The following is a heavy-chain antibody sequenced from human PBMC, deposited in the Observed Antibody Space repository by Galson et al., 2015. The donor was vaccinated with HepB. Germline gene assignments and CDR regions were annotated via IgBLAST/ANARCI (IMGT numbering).Heavy chain of an antibody. CDR3: AREQTSDYWDNDAFDV. CDR2: ISSDGNNA. D-gene: IGHD3-3*01. CDR1: GFTFSAYA. J-gene: IGHJ3*01. Sequence: SLRLSCAASGFTFSAYAMHWVRQTPGKGLEWAAVISSDGNNAFYADSVKGRFTISRDNSKNTLYFQMNSLRAADTAVYYCAREQTSDYWDNDAFDVWGQGAMVTVS. V-gene: IGHV3-30-3*01.